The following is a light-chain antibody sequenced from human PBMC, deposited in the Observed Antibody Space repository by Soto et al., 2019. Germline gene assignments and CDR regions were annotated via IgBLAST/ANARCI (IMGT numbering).Light chain of an antibody. Sequence: EIVLTQSPCTLSLSLVERSTLSFMASHIVSNNYLAWYQQKPGQAPRLLIYGASNRATGIPDRFSGSGSGTDFTLTISRLEPEDFAVYCCQQYGSSGTFGQGTKVDIK. V-gene: IGKV3-20*01. J-gene: IGKJ1*01. CDR3: QQYGSSGT. CDR2: GAS. CDR1: HIVSNNY.